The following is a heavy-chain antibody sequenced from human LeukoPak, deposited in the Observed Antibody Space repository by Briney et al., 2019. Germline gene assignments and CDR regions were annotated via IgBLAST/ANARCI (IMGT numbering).Heavy chain of an antibody. D-gene: IGHD6-13*01. Sequence: GGSLRLSCAASGFTVNSNYMTWVRQAPGKGLEWVSVVFTGGSKYSADSVRGRFTISRDNSKNTLYLQMNRLRAEDTAVYYCARGLAAAALYFDYWGQGTLVTVST. V-gene: IGHV3-53*01. CDR1: GFTVNSNY. CDR3: ARGLAAAALYFDY. CDR2: VFTGGSK. J-gene: IGHJ4*02.